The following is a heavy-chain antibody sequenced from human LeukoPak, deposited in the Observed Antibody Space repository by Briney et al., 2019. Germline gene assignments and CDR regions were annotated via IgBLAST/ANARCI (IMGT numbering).Heavy chain of an antibody. Sequence: GGSLRLSCAASGCTFSSYWMSWVRQAPGKGLEWVANIKQDGSEKYYVDSVKGRFTISRDNAKNSLYLQMNSLRAEDTAVYYCARGDTYCGGDCYSFDYWGQGTLVTVSS. CDR1: GCTFSSYW. V-gene: IGHV3-7*01. CDR3: ARGDTYCGGDCYSFDY. CDR2: IKQDGSEK. J-gene: IGHJ4*02. D-gene: IGHD2-21*02.